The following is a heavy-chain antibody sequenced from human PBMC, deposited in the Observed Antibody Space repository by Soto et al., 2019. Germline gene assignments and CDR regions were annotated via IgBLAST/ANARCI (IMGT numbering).Heavy chain of an antibody. Sequence: QVQLVQSGAEVKKPGSSVKVSCKASGGTFSRYAINWVRQAPGQGLEWMGGVIPIFRTSNYAQKFQGRVAITADESTRTAYMELSSLRSEDTAVYFCASTYSTYDSSGYYYPEYFQPGGQGTLVTVSS. J-gene: IGHJ1*01. D-gene: IGHD3-22*01. CDR3: ASTYSTYDSSGYYYPEYFQP. V-gene: IGHV1-69*01. CDR1: GGTFSRYA. CDR2: VIPIFRTS.